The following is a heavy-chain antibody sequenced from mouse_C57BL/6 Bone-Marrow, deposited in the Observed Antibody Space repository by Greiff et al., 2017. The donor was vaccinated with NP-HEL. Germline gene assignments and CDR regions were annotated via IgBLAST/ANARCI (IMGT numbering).Heavy chain of an antibody. CDR1: GFTFSDYY. Sequence: EVKLVESGGGLVQPGGSLKLSCAASGFTFSDYYMYWVRQTPEKRLEWVAYISNGGGSTYYPDTVKGRFTISRDNAKNTLYLQMSRLKSEDTAMYYCARHPEDGYYDAMDYWGQGTSVTVSS. J-gene: IGHJ4*01. CDR2: ISNGGGST. V-gene: IGHV5-12*01. D-gene: IGHD2-3*01. CDR3: ARHPEDGYYDAMDY.